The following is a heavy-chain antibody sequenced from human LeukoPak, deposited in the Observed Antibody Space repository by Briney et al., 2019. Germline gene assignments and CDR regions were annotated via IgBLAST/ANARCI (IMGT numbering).Heavy chain of an antibody. CDR3: ASHAADSRAYFGF. CDR1: GASMCSSN. J-gene: IGHJ4*02. D-gene: IGHD3-22*01. CDR2: VSYSGST. V-gene: IGHV4-59*08. Sequence: PSETLSLTSRHPGASMCSSNGSCTCQPPGEGLEWIGYVSYSGSTNYTPSLKSRVTISVDTTKNYFSLKLTSVTAADTALYYCASHAADSRAYFGFWGQGALVTVSS.